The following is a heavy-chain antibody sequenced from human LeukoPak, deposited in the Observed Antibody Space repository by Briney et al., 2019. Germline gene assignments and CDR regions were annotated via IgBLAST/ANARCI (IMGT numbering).Heavy chain of an antibody. CDR1: GLTFSSYA. J-gene: IGHJ4*02. CDR3: ANSPPIYGSGAVDY. D-gene: IGHD3-10*01. CDR2: ISGSGGST. Sequence: PGGSLRLSCAASGLTFSSYAMSWVRQAPGKGLEWVSAISGSGGSTYYADSVKGRFTISRDNSKNTLYLQMNSLRAEDTAVYYCANSPPIYGSGAVDYWGQGTLVTVSS. V-gene: IGHV3-23*01.